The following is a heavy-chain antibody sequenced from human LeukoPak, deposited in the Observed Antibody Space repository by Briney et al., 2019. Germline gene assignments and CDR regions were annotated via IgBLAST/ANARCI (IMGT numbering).Heavy chain of an antibody. CDR3: ARDMFEQCLDY. V-gene: IGHV3-48*01. CDR1: GFTFSSYS. J-gene: IGHJ4*02. D-gene: IGHD6-19*01. CDR2: ISSSGYTI. Sequence: GGSLRLSCAASGFTFSSYSMNWVRQAPGKGLEWVSYISSSGYTIYYADSVKGRFTISRDNAKNSLYLQMNSLRAEDTAVYYCARDMFEQCLDYWGQGTLVTVSS.